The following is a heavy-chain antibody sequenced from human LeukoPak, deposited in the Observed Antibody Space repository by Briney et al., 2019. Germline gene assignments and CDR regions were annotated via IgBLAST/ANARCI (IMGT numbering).Heavy chain of an antibody. D-gene: IGHD4-23*01. CDR1: GFTFSSYA. V-gene: IGHV3-23*01. Sequence: GGSLRLSCAASGFTFSSYAMSWVRQDPGKGLEWVSGFRGSGDSAYYADSVKGRFTISRDSSKNTLYLQMNSLRAEDTAVYYCAKTTAVATPPLYFQNWGQGTLVTVSS. CDR2: FRGSGDSA. CDR3: AKTTAVATPPLYFQN. J-gene: IGHJ1*01.